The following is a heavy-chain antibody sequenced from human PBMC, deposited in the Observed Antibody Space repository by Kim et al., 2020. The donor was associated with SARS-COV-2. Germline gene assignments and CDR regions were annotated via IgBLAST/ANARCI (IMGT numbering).Heavy chain of an antibody. Sequence: GGSLRLSCAASGFTFSSYVMSWVRQAPGKGLELVSGITGSGGSTYYADSVKGRFTISRDNSKNTLYLQMNSLRAEDTAVYYCAKDVSHITIFGVITRGGMDVWGQGTTVTVSS. V-gene: IGHV3-23*01. D-gene: IGHD3-3*01. J-gene: IGHJ6*02. CDR2: ITGSGGST. CDR1: GFTFSSYV. CDR3: AKDVSHITIFGVITRGGMDV.